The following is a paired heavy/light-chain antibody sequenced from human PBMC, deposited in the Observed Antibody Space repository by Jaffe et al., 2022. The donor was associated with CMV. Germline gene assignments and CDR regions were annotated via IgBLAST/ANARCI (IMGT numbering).Light chain of an antibody. Sequence: SYVLSQPPSVSVAPGKTARITCGGDEIGSKSVHWYQQKPGQAPVLVIYYDTDRPSGISERFSGSNSGNTASLTITRVEAEDEADYHCQMWDRASHHAVFGGGTKLTVL. CDR1: EIGSKS. CDR2: YDT. CDR3: QMWDRASHHAV. V-gene: IGLV3-21*04. J-gene: IGLJ2*01.
Heavy chain of an antibody. D-gene: IGHD3-22*01. CDR3: ARHWDYYDSSGFGIDF. Sequence: EVQLVQSGAEVKKPGESLKISCKASGYSFIGYWIGWVRQKPGKGLEWMGFIYPGDYDTKYSPSFQGQVTISADKSMATAHLQWSSLKASDTAIYYCARHWDYYDSSGFGIDFWGQGTPVTVSS. CDR1: GYSFIGYW. J-gene: IGHJ4*02. V-gene: IGHV5-51*01. CDR2: IYPGDYDT.